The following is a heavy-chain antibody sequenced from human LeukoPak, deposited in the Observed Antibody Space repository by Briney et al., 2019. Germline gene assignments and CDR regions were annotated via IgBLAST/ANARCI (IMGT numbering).Heavy chain of an antibody. CDR1: GFTFSSYG. J-gene: IGHJ4*02. D-gene: IGHD2-2*01. Sequence: GGSLRLSCAASGFTFSSYGMHWVRQAPGKGLEWVAFIRYDGSNKYYADSVKGRFTISRDNSKNTLYLQMSSLRAEDTAVYYCATLVPTHMPADDYWGQGTLVTVSS. CDR3: ATLVPTHMPADDY. V-gene: IGHV3-30*02. CDR2: IRYDGSNK.